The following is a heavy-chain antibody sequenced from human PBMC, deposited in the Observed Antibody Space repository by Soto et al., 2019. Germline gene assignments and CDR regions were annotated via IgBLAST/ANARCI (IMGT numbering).Heavy chain of an antibody. Sequence: SSETLSLTCTVSGGSISSYYWSWIRQPPGKGLEWIGYIYYSGSTNYNPSLKSRVTISVDTSKNQFSLKLSSVTAADTAVYCCARVLTGTYYFDYWGQGTLVTV. D-gene: IGHD1-7*01. CDR2: IYYSGST. CDR3: ARVLTGTYYFDY. J-gene: IGHJ4*02. V-gene: IGHV4-59*01. CDR1: GGSISSYY.